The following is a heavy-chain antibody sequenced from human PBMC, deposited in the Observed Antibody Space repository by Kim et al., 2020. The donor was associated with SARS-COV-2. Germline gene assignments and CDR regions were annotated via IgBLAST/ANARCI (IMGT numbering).Heavy chain of an antibody. D-gene: IGHD1-1*01. J-gene: IGHJ6*02. CDR1: GFTFSSYS. V-gene: IGHV3-21*01. CDR3: ARRGELEGYYYYGMDV. Sequence: GGSLRLSCAASGFTFSSYSMNWVRQAPGKGLEWVSSISSSSSYIYYADSVKGRFTISRDNAKNSLYLQMNSLRAEDTAVYYCARRGELEGYYYYGMDVWGQGTTVTVSS. CDR2: ISSSSSYI.